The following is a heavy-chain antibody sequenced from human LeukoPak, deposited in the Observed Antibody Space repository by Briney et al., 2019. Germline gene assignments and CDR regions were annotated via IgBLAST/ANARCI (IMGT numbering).Heavy chain of an antibody. Sequence: GGSLRLSCAASGFTFSSYAMSWVRQAPGKGLEWVSAISGSGGSTYYADSVKGRFTISRDNSKNTLYLQMNSLRAEDTAVYYCAKDSYYDFWSGYGIDYWGQETLVTVSS. J-gene: IGHJ4*02. D-gene: IGHD3-3*01. CDR2: ISGSGGST. CDR1: GFTFSSYA. CDR3: AKDSYYDFWSGYGIDY. V-gene: IGHV3-23*01.